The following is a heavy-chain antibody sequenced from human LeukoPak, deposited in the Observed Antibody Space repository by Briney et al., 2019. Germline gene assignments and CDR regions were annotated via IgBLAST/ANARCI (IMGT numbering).Heavy chain of an antibody. J-gene: IGHJ4*02. CDR1: GFTFSSYV. Sequence: GGSLRLSCAASGFTFSSYVMSWVRQAPGKGLEWVSAISGSGGSTYYADSVKGRLTISRDNAKNSLYLQMNSLRAEDTAVYYCARVHGAYPFDYWGQGTLVTVSS. CDR3: ARVHGAYPFDY. D-gene: IGHD4/OR15-4a*01. CDR2: ISGSGGST. V-gene: IGHV3-23*01.